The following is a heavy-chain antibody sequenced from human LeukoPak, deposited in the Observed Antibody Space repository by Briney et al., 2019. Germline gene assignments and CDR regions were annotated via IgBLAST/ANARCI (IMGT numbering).Heavy chain of an antibody. J-gene: IGHJ3*02. CDR3: ARSGYSSSWYSALYAFDI. CDR1: GYTFAAYS. V-gene: IGHV1-2*02. D-gene: IGHD6-13*01. Sequence: ASVKVSCKASGYTFAAYSMDWVRQAPGQGLEWMGWINPNSGGTNYAQKFQGRVAMTRDTSINTAYMELRSLRSDDTAVYYCARSGYSSSWYSALYAFDIWGQGTMVTVSS. CDR2: INPNSGGT.